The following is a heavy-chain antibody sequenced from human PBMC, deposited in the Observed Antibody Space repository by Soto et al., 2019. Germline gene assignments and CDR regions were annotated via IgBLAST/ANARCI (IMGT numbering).Heavy chain of an antibody. D-gene: IGHD3-10*01. V-gene: IGHV4-4*07. CDR3: ARGPGSYNWFDL. J-gene: IGHJ5*02. Sequence: SETLSLTCTVSGSSISGFYWSWIRQPAGKGLEWIGRIYSSGITSYNPPLKSRVTMSVDTSKNQFSLNLTSATAADTAVYYCARGPGSYNWFDLWGQGTLVTVSS. CDR1: GSSISGFY. CDR2: IYSSGIT.